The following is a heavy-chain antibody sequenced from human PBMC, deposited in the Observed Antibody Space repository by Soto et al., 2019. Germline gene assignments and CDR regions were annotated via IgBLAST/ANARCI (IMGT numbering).Heavy chain of an antibody. D-gene: IGHD6-19*01. CDR3: ARLVSVIGQWLPRGSFDY. J-gene: IGHJ4*02. Sequence: QLQLQESGPGLVKPSETLSLTCTVSGGSISSSSYYWGWIRQPPGKGLEWIGSIYYSGSTYYNPSLKSRVTRSVATSKNQFSPKLSSVSASDTAVYYCARLVSVIGQWLPRGSFDYWGQGTLVTVSS. V-gene: IGHV4-39*01. CDR1: GGSISSSSYY. CDR2: IYYSGST.